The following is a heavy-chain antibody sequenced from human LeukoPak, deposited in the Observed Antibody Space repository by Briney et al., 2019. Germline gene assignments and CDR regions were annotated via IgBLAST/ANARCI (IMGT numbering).Heavy chain of an antibody. CDR1: GSSISSYY. CDR3: ARSDRRYYYYMDV. D-gene: IGHD1-14*01. Sequence: SETLSLTCTASGSSISSYYWSWIRQPPGKGLEWIGYIYYSGSTNYNPSLKSRVTISVDTSKSQFSLKLSSVTAADTAVYYCARSDRRYYYYMDVWGKGTTVTVSS. CDR2: IYYSGST. V-gene: IGHV4-59*01. J-gene: IGHJ6*03.